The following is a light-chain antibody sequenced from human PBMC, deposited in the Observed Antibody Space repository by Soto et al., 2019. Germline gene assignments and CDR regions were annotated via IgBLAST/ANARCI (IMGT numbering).Light chain of an antibody. CDR1: SSDIGAYNY. Sequence: QSVLTQPPSASGSPGQSVTISCTGTSSDIGAYNYVSWYQQHPGKAPKLMIYEVNKRPSGVPDRFSGSKSGNSASLTVSGLQAEDEADYYCSSYAGNNNLLFGGGTKLTVL. J-gene: IGLJ2*01. CDR3: SSYAGNNNLL. V-gene: IGLV2-8*01. CDR2: EVN.